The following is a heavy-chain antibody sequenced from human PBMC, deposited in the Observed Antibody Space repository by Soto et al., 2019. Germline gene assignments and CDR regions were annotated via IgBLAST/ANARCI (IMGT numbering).Heavy chain of an antibody. CDR1: GGSISSGGYS. CDR3: ARDDLYGGWFDP. V-gene: IGHV4-30-2*01. J-gene: IGHJ5*02. D-gene: IGHD4-17*01. Sequence: ASETLSLTCAVSGGSISSGGYSWNWIRQPPGKGLEWIGYIYHSGSTYYNPSLKSRVTVSVDKSKNQFSLKLSSVTAADTAVYYCARDDLYGGWFDPWGQGTLVTVSS. CDR2: IYHSGST.